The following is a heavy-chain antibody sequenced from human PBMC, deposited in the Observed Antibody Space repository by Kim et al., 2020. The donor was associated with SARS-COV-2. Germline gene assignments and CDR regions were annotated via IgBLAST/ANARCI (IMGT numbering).Heavy chain of an antibody. CDR2: IYYSGST. J-gene: IGHJ6*02. CDR3: ASPAILTVFSARTPGVVGGDV. Sequence: SETLSLTCTVSGGSISSSSYYWGWIRQPPGKGLEWIGSIYYSGSTYYNPSLKSRVTISVDTSKNQFSLKLSSVTAADTAVYYCASPAILTVFSARTPGVVGGDVWGQGTTVTVSS. D-gene: IGHD3-9*01. V-gene: IGHV4-39*01. CDR1: GGSISSSSYY.